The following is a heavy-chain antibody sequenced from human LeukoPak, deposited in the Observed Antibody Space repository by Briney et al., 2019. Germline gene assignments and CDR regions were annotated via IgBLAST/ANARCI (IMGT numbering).Heavy chain of an antibody. CDR1: GGSISSGDYY. CDR3: ARERVVVTAANWFDP. Sequence: SETLSLTCTVSGGSISSGDYYWSWIRQPPGKGLEWIGYIYYSGSTYYNPSLKSRVTIPVDTSKNQFSLKLSSVTAADTAVYYCARERVVVTAANWFDPWGQGTLVTVSS. D-gene: IGHD2-21*02. CDR2: IYYSGST. J-gene: IGHJ5*02. V-gene: IGHV4-30-4*01.